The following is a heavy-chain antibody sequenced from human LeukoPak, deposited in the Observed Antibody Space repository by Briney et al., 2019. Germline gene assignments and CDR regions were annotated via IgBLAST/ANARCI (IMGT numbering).Heavy chain of an antibody. CDR2: IYSGGST. J-gene: IGHJ1*01. CDR3: AKVGATAGTLRIEYFQH. V-gene: IGHV3-53*01. D-gene: IGHD6-13*01. CDR1: GFTVSSNY. Sequence: PGGSLRLSCAASGFTVSSNYMSWVRQAPGKGLEWVSIIYSGGSTFYADSVKGRFTISRDNSKNTPYLQMNSLRAEDTAVYFCAKVGATAGTLRIEYFQHWGQGTLVTVSS.